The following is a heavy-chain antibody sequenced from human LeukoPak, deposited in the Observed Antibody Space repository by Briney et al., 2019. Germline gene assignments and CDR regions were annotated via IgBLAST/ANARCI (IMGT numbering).Heavy chain of an antibody. V-gene: IGHV4-39*01. J-gene: IGHJ4*02. D-gene: IGHD3-3*01. CDR2: IYYSGST. CDR1: GGSISSSSYY. Sequence: PETLSLTCTVSGGSISSSSYYWGWIRQPPGKGLEWIGSIYYSGSTYYNPSLKSRVTISVDTSKNQFSLKLSSVTAADTAVYYCARNHDFWSGYCDYWGQGTLVTVSS. CDR3: ARNHDFWSGYCDY.